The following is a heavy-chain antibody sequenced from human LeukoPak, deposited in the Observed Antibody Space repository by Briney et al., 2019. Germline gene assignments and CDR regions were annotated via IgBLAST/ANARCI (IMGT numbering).Heavy chain of an antibody. CDR3: ARGFAETGSFDY. CDR1: GFTFSSYE. CDR2: ISSSGSTI. D-gene: IGHD1-14*01. V-gene: IGHV3-48*03. J-gene: IGHJ4*02. Sequence: GGSLRLSCAASGFTFSSYEMNWVRQAPGKGLEWVSYISSSGSTIYYADSVKGRFTISRDNAKNSLYLQMNSLRAEDTAVYYCARGFAETGSFDYWGQGTLVTVSS.